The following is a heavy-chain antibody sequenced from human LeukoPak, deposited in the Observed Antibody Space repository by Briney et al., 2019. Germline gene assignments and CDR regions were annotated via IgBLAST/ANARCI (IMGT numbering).Heavy chain of an antibody. J-gene: IGHJ6*03. Sequence: PGGSLRLSCAASGFTFSSYGMHWVRQAPGKGLERVAFIRYDGSNKYYADSVKGRFTLSRDNSKTTLYLQMNSLRAEDTAVYYCAKGLKKYSGNYYYMDVWGKGTTVTISS. CDR3: AKGLKKYSGNYYYMDV. V-gene: IGHV3-30*02. CDR1: GFTFSSYG. D-gene: IGHD1-26*01. CDR2: IRYDGSNK.